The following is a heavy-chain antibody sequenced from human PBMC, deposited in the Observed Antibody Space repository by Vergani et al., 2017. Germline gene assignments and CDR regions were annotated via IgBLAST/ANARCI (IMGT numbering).Heavy chain of an antibody. D-gene: IGHD7-27*01. CDR1: GYSFTSYW. V-gene: IGHV5-51*01. CDR3: ATKRLSDWGNYFDY. CDR2: IYPGESDT. Sequence: EVQLVRSGAEVKMPGASLKISCTGSGYSFTSYWIGWVRQMPGKGLEWMGIIYPGESDTSYSPSFQGQVTISADKSISTAYLQWSSLTASYTAMYYCATKRLSDWGNYFDYWGQGTLVTVSS. J-gene: IGHJ4*02.